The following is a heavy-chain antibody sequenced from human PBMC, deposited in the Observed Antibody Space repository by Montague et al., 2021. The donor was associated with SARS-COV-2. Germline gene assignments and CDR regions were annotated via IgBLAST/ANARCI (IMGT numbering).Heavy chain of an antibody. CDR2: IHHSGST. CDR1: GSSISSSNW. V-gene: IGHV4-4*02. D-gene: IGHD4/OR15-4a*01. CDR3: ARGGYGGWTGYYFDY. Sequence: SETLSLTCAVSGSSISSSNWWIGEIHHSGSTNYNPSLKSRVTMSVDRSKNHFSLRLSSVTAADTAMYYCARGGYGGWTGYYFDYWGQGTLVTVSS. J-gene: IGHJ4*02.